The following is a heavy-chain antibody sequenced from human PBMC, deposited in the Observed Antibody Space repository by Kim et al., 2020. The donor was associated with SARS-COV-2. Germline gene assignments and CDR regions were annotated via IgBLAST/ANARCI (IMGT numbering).Heavy chain of an antibody. D-gene: IGHD2-2*01. V-gene: IGHV3-33*01. Sequence: GGSLRLSCAASGFTFSSYGMHWVRQAPGKGLEWVALIWYDGSNKYYADSVRGRFTISRDNSKNTVYLQMNSLRAEDTAVYYCASARGYCSSANCNPSPLDYWGQGTLVTVSS. CDR1: GFTFSSYG. CDR2: IWYDGSNK. J-gene: IGHJ4*02. CDR3: ASARGYCSSANCNPSPLDY.